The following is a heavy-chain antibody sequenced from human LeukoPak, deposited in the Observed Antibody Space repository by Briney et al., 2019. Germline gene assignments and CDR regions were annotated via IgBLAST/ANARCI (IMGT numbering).Heavy chain of an antibody. CDR3: ARGPDAVNFYDCSGYSYELGY. CDR2: INHSGST. V-gene: IGHV4-34*01. Sequence: PSETLSLTCAVNGGSFSGYYWSWIRQPPGKGLEWIGEINHSGSTNYNPSLKSRVTISVDTSKNHFSLKLSSVTAADTAVYYCARGPDAVNFYDCSGYSYELGYWGQGTLVNGSS. J-gene: IGHJ4*02. D-gene: IGHD3-22*01. CDR1: GGSFSGYY.